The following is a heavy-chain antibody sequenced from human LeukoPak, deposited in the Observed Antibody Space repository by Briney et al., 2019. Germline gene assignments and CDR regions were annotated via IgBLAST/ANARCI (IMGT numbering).Heavy chain of an antibody. CDR1: GGSFTSYY. V-gene: IGHV4-59*01. J-gene: IGHJ4*02. CDR2: IYYSGNT. D-gene: IGHD2-21*02. CDR3: ASQHLLLYYYDY. Sequence: SETLSLTCTVSGGSFTSYYWSWIRQPPGKGLEWIGHIYYSGNTNYNPSLKSRVTISVDTSKNQFSLKLSSVTAADTAVYYCASQHLLLYYYDYWGQGTLVTVSS.